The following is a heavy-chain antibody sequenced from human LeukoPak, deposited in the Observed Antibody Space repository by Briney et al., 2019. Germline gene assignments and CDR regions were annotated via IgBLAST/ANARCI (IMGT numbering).Heavy chain of an antibody. CDR1: GFTFDDYA. Sequence: GGSLRLSCAASGFTFDDYAMHWVRQAPGKGLEWVSLISWDGGSTYYADSVKGRFTISRDNSKNSLYLQMNSLRAEDTALYYCAKEGVYNWNDPSSPTFDYWGQGTLVTVSS. V-gene: IGHV3-43D*03. CDR3: AKEGVYNWNDPSSPTFDY. CDR2: ISWDGGST. J-gene: IGHJ4*02. D-gene: IGHD1-20*01.